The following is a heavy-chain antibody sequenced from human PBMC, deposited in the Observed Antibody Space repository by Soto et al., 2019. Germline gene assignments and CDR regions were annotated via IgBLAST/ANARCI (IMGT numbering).Heavy chain of an antibody. V-gene: IGHV3-30*18. Sequence: QVQLVESGGGVVQPGRSLRLSCAASGFTFSNYDMHWVRQAPGKGLEWVAVTSYDGSSKFYADSVKGRFTISRDNSKNTLYLEMNSLRAADTAVYYCAKDSGQLPPYFDYWGQGTLVTVSS. CDR2: TSYDGSSK. J-gene: IGHJ4*02. CDR1: GFTFSNYD. D-gene: IGHD2-2*01. CDR3: AKDSGQLPPYFDY.